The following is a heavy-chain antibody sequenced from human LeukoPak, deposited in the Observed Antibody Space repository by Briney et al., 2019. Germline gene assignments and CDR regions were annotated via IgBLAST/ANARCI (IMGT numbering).Heavy chain of an antibody. CDR3: ARDNGPNSFDP. D-gene: IGHD4-17*01. CDR2: IIPIFGTA. Sequence: SVKVSCKASGGTFSSYAISWVRQAPGQGLEWMGRIIPIFGTANYAQKFQGRVTITTDESTSTAYMELSSLRPEDTAVYYCARDNGPNSFDPWGQGTLVTVSS. J-gene: IGHJ5*02. CDR1: GGTFSSYA. V-gene: IGHV1-69*05.